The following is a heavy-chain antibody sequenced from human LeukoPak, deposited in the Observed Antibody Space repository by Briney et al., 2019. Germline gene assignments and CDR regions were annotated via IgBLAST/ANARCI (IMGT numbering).Heavy chain of an antibody. V-gene: IGHV1-18*01. CDR3: ARAYIVGATRDAFDI. Sequence: ASVKVSCEASGYTFTSYGISWVRQAPGQGLEWMGWISAYNGNTNYAQKLQGRVTMTTDTSTSTAYMELRSLRSDDTAVYYCARAYIVGATRDAFDIWGQGTMVTVSS. CDR1: GYTFTSYG. J-gene: IGHJ3*02. D-gene: IGHD1-26*01. CDR2: ISAYNGNT.